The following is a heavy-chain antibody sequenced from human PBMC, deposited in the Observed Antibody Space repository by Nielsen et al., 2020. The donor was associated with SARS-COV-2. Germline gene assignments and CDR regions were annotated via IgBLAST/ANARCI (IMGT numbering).Heavy chain of an antibody. Sequence: SETLSLICAVSGGSISSGGYSWSWIRQPPGKGLEWIGYTYHSGRTYYNPSLKSRVTISVDWSKNQFSLKLSSVTAADTAVYYCARGGRITFGGADDAFDIWGQGTMVTVSS. CDR2: TYHSGRT. D-gene: IGHD3-16*01. V-gene: IGHV4-30-2*01. CDR3: ARGGRITFGGADDAFDI. J-gene: IGHJ3*02. CDR1: GGSISSGGYS.